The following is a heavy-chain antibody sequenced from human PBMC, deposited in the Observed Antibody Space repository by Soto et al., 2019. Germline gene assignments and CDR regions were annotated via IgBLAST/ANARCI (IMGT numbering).Heavy chain of an antibody. CDR1: GGSINNNF. D-gene: IGHD5-12*01. CDR3: ARDLFGGYCLDY. CDR2: VYYDGHT. V-gene: IGHV4-59*01. J-gene: IGHJ4*02. Sequence: SETLSLTCTVSGGSINNNFWGWIRQPPGKGLEWIGYVYYDGHTDYNPSLESRVTIAVDTSKNQFSLRLTSVTAADTAVYYCARDLFGGYCLDYWGQGALVTVYS.